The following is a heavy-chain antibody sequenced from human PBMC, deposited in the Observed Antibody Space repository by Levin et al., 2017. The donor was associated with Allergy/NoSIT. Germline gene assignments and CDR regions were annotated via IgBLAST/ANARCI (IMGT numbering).Heavy chain of an antibody. CDR3: TTEHDILTGYYDY. Sequence: GGSLRLSCAASGFTFSNAWMSWVRQAPGKGLEWVGRIKSKTDGGTTDYAAPVKGRFTISRDDSKNTLYLQMNSLKTEDTAVYYCTTEHDILTGYYDYWGQGTLVTVSS. V-gene: IGHV3-15*01. D-gene: IGHD3-9*01. CDR1: GFTFSNAW. CDR2: IKSKTDGGTT. J-gene: IGHJ4*02.